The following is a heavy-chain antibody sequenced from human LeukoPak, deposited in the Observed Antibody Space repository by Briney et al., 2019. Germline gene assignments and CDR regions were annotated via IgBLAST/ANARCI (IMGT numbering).Heavy chain of an antibody. J-gene: IGHJ6*03. CDR2: IYTSGST. CDR1: GGSISSGSYY. V-gene: IGHV4-61*02. Sequence: SQTLSLTCTVSGGSISSGSYYWSWIRQPAGKGLEWIGRIYTSGSTNYNPSLKRRVTISVDTSKNQFSLKLSSVTAADTAVYYCARGFGLDWNYVYYYYYYMDVWGKGTTVTVSS. CDR3: ARGFGLDWNYVYYYYYYMDV. D-gene: IGHD1-7*01.